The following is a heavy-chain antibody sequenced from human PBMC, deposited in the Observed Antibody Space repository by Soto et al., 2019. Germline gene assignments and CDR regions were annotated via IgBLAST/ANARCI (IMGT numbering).Heavy chain of an antibody. Sequence: ASVKVSCKASGYTFTSYAISWVRQAPGQRLEWMGWINAGNGNTKYSQKFQGRVTITRDTSASTAYMELSSLRSEDTAVYYCARVIGGWYYFDYWGQGTLVTVSS. J-gene: IGHJ4*02. V-gene: IGHV1-3*01. CDR2: INAGNGNT. CDR3: ARVIGGWYYFDY. D-gene: IGHD6-19*01. CDR1: GYTFTSYA.